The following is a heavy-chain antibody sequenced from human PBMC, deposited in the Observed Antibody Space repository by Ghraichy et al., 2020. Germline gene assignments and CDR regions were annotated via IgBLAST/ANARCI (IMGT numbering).Heavy chain of an antibody. CDR2: IYYSGST. CDR3: AREAGFWSGYYREERERNYYYYGMDV. J-gene: IGHJ6*02. Sequence: SETLSLTCTVSGGSISSYYWSWIRQPPGKGLEWIGYIYYSGSTNYNPSLKSRVTISVDTSKNQFSLKLSSVTAADTAVYYCAREAGFWSGYYREERERNYYYYGMDVWGQGTTVTVSS. D-gene: IGHD3-3*01. V-gene: IGHV4-59*01. CDR1: GGSISSYY.